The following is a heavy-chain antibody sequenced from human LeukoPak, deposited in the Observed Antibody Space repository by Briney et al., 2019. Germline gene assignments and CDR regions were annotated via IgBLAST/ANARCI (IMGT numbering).Heavy chain of an antibody. CDR1: GFTFSSYW. Sequence: PGGSLRLSCAASGFTFSSYWMSWVRQAPGKGLEWVANIKQDGSEKYYVDSVRGRFTISRDNAKNSLYLQMNSLRAEDTAAYYCARDREATIGSGSAFDIWGQGTMVTVSS. J-gene: IGHJ3*02. D-gene: IGHD3-10*01. CDR3: ARDREATIGSGSAFDI. V-gene: IGHV3-7*01. CDR2: IKQDGSEK.